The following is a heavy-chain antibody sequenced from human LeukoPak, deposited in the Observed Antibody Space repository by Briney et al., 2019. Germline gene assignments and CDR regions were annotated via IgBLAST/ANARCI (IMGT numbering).Heavy chain of an antibody. CDR3: ARGPTRYYFDC. Sequence: SETLSLTCTVSGGSISSGGYYWSWIRQHPGKGLEWIGYIYYSGSTYYNPSLKSRVTISVDTSKNQFSLKLSSVTAADTAVYYCARGPTRYYFDCWGQGTLVTVSS. V-gene: IGHV4-31*03. CDR2: IYYSGST. D-gene: IGHD4-17*01. CDR1: GGSISSGGYY. J-gene: IGHJ4*02.